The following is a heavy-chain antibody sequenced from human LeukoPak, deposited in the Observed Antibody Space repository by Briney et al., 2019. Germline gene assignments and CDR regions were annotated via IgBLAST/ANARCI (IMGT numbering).Heavy chain of an antibody. CDR3: ARVATILGYCSSTSCYPY. V-gene: IGHV3-7*01. Sequence: GGSLRLSCAASGFTFTSYSMNWVRQAPGKGLEWVANIKPDGSEMHYVDSVKGRFTISRDNAKNSLYLQMNSLRAEDTAVYYCARVATILGYCSSTSCYPYWGQGTLVTVSS. J-gene: IGHJ4*02. D-gene: IGHD2-2*01. CDR1: GFTFTSYS. CDR2: IKPDGSEM.